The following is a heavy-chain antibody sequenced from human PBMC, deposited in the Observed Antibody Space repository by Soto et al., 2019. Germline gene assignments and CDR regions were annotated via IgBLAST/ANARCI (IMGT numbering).Heavy chain of an antibody. V-gene: IGHV1-3*05. CDR3: ARGVAPYYFDY. J-gene: IGHJ4*02. CDR2: INAGNGNT. Sequence: QVQLVQSGAEEKKPGASVKVSCKASGYTFTNYAIHWVRQAPGQRLEWMGWINAGNGNTKHSQKFQGRVTIPRDTSASTAYMELSSLRSADTAVYYCARGVAPYYFDYWGQGTLVTVSS. D-gene: IGHD2-15*01. CDR1: GYTFTNYA.